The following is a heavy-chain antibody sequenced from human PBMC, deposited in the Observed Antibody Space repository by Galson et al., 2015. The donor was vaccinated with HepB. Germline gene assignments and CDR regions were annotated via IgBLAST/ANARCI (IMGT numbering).Heavy chain of an antibody. Sequence: SETLSLTCSVSGGSLSSPNYYWAWIRQPPGKGLEWIGSIYYSGGTYYNPSLKSRVTISGDTSKNQFSLKLKSVTAADTAVFYCARQGMKYNSGWGNFNSWGQGTLVTVSS. CDR1: GGSLSSPNYY. J-gene: IGHJ4*02. D-gene: IGHD6-19*01. CDR3: ARQGMKYNSGWGNFNS. V-gene: IGHV4-39*01. CDR2: IYYSGGT.